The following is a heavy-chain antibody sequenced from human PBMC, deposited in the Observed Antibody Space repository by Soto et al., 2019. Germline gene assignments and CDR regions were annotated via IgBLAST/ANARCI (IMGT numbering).Heavy chain of an antibody. V-gene: IGHV3-23*01. CDR1: GFTFSSYA. CDR2: ISGSGGST. J-gene: IGHJ4*02. Sequence: EVQLLESGGGLVQPGGSLRLSCAASGFTFSSYAMSWVRQAPGEGLEWVSAISGSGGSTYYADSVKGRFTISRDNSNNMLYLQMNSLRAEDTAVYYCAKGGWYYYDSSGYYDDGYWGQGTLVTVSS. D-gene: IGHD3-22*01. CDR3: AKGGWYYYDSSGYYDDGY.